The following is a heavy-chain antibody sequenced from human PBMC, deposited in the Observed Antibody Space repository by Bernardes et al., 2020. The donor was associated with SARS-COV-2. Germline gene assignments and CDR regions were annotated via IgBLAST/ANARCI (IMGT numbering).Heavy chain of an antibody. J-gene: IGHJ3*02. V-gene: IGHV1-18*01. CDR3: ARRMRYCSSTSCYFDAFDI. CDR2: ISAYNGNT. CDR1: GYTFTSYG. D-gene: IGHD2-2*01. Sequence: ASVKVSCKASGYTFTSYGISWVRQAPGQGLEWMGWISAYNGNTNYAQKLQGRVTITTDTSTSTAYMELRSLRSDDTAVYYCARRMRYCSSTSCYFDAFDIWGQGTMVTVSS.